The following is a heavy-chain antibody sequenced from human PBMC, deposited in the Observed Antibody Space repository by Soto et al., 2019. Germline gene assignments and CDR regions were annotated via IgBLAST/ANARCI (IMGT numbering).Heavy chain of an antibody. CDR2: ISYDGSNK. V-gene: IGHV3-30-3*01. CDR3: ARRLWRDDSNWAYFDL. CDR1: GFTFSTYA. D-gene: IGHD2-21*01. Sequence: QVQLVESGGGVVQPGRSLRLSCAASGFTFSTYAMHWVRQAPGKGLEWVAVISYDGSNKYYPDSVKGRFTISRDNSKNTLSLPMNRLRTEDTAVYYCARRLWRDDSNWAYFDLWGRGTLGPVSS. J-gene: IGHJ2*01.